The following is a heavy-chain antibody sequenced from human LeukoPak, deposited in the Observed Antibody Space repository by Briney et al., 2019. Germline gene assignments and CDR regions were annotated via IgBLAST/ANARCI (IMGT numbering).Heavy chain of an antibody. CDR3: AKDRHKPVVVPAAIDY. D-gene: IGHD2-2*01. Sequence: GGSLRLSCAASGFTFSSYEMHWVRQVTGKGLEWVSAVGTVGDTFYTGSVKGRFTISRDNSKNTLYLQMNSLRAEDTAVYYCAKDRHKPVVVPAAIDYWGQGTLVTVSS. CDR2: VGTVGDT. CDR1: GFTFSSYE. J-gene: IGHJ4*02. V-gene: IGHV3-13*01.